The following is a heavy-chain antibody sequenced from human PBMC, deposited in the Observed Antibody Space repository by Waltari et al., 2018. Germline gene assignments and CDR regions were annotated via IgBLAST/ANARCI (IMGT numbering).Heavy chain of an antibody. CDR1: GFHFTHYT. V-gene: IGHV3-48*01. J-gene: IGHJ4*02. CDR2: ISSRGSAT. CDR3: ARGRYGAGSYSDYDY. Sequence: EVQMLESGGGLVEPGGSLRLSCTNSGFHFTHYTMSWVRRTPTRGLEWVSYISSRGSATHYADSVRGRFTISRDSAKGSVYLQMNNLRADDAAMYYCARGRYGAGSYSDYDYWGQGTLVTVSS. D-gene: IGHD3-10*01.